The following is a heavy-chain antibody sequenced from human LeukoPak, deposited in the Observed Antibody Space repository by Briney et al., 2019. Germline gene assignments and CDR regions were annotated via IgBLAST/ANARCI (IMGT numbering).Heavy chain of an antibody. CDR2: ISYDGSNK. Sequence: PGRSLRLSCAASGFTFSSYGMHWVRQAPGKGLEWVAVISYDGSNKYYADSVKGRFTISRDNSKNTLYLQMNSLRAEDTAVYYCAKDQGPFDPWGQGTLVTVSS. CDR1: GFTFSSYG. CDR3: AKDQGPFDP. V-gene: IGHV3-30*18. J-gene: IGHJ5*02.